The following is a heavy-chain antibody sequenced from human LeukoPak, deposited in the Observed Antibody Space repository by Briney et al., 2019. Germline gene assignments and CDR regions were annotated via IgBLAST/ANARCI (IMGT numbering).Heavy chain of an antibody. CDR3: ARDVPEGGDSSGDY. Sequence: GGSLRLSCSASGFTFSGYTMNWVRQAPGKGLDWVSSISSSSNYIYYADSVKGRFTISRDNAKNSLYLQMNSLRAEDTAVYYCARDVPEGGDSSGDYWGQGTLVTVSS. V-gene: IGHV3-21*01. D-gene: IGHD3-10*01. CDR2: ISSSSNYI. J-gene: IGHJ4*02. CDR1: GFTFSGYT.